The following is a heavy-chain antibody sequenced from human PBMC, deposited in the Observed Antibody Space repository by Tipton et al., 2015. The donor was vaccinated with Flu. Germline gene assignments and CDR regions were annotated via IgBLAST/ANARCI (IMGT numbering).Heavy chain of an antibody. CDR3: AKNLAVAGTFPDY. V-gene: IGHV3-30*18. CDR2: ISYDGNKK. Sequence: SLRLSCTTSGFTFSNYALGWVRQAPGKGLKWVALISYDGNKKYYADSVKGRFSISRDNSKNTLYLQMNSLSEEDTAMYYCAKNLAVAGTFPDYWGQGTLVTVSS. J-gene: IGHJ4*02. D-gene: IGHD6-19*01. CDR1: GFTFSNYA.